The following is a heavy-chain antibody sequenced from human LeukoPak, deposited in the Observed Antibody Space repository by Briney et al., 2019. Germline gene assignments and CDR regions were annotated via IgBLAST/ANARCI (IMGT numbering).Heavy chain of an antibody. Sequence: PGGSLRLSCAASGFTFSSYEMNWVRQAPGKGLEWVSAISGSGGSTYYADSVKGRFTISRDNSKNTLYLQMNSLRAEDTAVYYCAKNEYSSSWPYFDYWGQGTLVTVSS. J-gene: IGHJ4*02. CDR2: ISGSGGST. CDR1: GFTFSSYE. CDR3: AKNEYSSSWPYFDY. V-gene: IGHV3-23*01. D-gene: IGHD6-13*01.